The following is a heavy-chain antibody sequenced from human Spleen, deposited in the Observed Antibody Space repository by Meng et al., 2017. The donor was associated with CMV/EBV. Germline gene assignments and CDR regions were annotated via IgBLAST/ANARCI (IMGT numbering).Heavy chain of an antibody. Sequence: SSYTFTNYGISWVRQAPGQGLEWMGWISSSTGNTNYAQQFQGRVIMTTDTSTNTAYMELRSLRSDDTAMYFCARDRYQLLWPYYFDYWGQGTLVTVSS. V-gene: IGHV1-18*01. CDR2: ISSSTGNT. J-gene: IGHJ4*02. CDR1: SYTFTNYG. CDR3: ARDRYQLLWPYYFDY. D-gene: IGHD2-2*01.